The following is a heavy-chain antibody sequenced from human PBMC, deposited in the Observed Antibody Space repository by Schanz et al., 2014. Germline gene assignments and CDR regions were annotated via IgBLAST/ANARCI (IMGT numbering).Heavy chain of an antibody. Sequence: QVQLVQSGAEVKKPGSSVKVSCKASRITFSSYTISWVPQSRGQGLEWVGSFITIHDIGNYAQQFQGRVTFTADKSTSTAYMEMSSLRYEDTALYSCAKGTMAGALDIWGQGTMVTVSS. J-gene: IGHJ3*02. CDR2: FITIHDIG. D-gene: IGHD2-2*01. CDR3: AKGTMAGALDI. V-gene: IGHV1-69*02. CDR1: RITFSSYT.